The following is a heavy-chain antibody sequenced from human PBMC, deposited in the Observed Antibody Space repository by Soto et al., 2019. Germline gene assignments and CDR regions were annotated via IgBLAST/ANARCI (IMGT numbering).Heavy chain of an antibody. CDR2: INPSGGST. CDR3: VIGARYRSSYDPIY. J-gene: IGHJ4*02. Sequence: ASVKVSCKASGYTFTSYYMHWVRQAPGQGLEWMGIINPSGGSTSYAQKFQGRVTMTRDTSTSTVFMELRSLRSDDTAVYYWVIGARYRSSYDPIYWAQGTLVTVS. D-gene: IGHD6-6*01. CDR1: GYTFTSYY. V-gene: IGHV1-46*01.